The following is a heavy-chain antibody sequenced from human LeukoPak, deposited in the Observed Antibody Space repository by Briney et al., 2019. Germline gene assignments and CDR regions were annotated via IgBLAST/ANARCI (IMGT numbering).Heavy chain of an antibody. J-gene: IGHJ5*02. CDR3: ARGQISSGWYVYNWFDP. CDR1: GSSISSYY. V-gene: IGHV4-59*08. CDR2: IYYSGST. Sequence: PSETLSLTCTVSGSSISSYYWSWIRQPPGKGLEWIGYIYYSGSTNYNPSLKSRVTISVDTSKNQFSLKLSSVTAADTAVYYCARGQISSGWYVYNWFDPWGQGTLVTVSS. D-gene: IGHD6-19*01.